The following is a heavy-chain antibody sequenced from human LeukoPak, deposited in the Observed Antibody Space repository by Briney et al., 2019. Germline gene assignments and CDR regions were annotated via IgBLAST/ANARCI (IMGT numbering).Heavy chain of an antibody. D-gene: IGHD6-6*01. CDR3: ARDRIAARPYYFDY. J-gene: IGHJ4*02. Sequence: PSETLSLTCAVYGGSFSGYYWSWIRQPPGKGLEWIGEINHSGSTNYNPSLKSRVTISVDTSKNQFSLKLSSVTAADTAVYYCARDRIAARPYYFDYWGQGTLVTVSS. CDR1: GGSFSGYY. CDR2: INHSGST. V-gene: IGHV4-34*01.